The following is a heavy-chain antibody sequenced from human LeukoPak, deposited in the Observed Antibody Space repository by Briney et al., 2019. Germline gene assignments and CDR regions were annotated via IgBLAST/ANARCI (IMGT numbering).Heavy chain of an antibody. CDR3: ARTRDSNWFDP. J-gene: IGHJ5*02. CDR1: GGSISSGDYY. V-gene: IGHV4-30-4*01. D-gene: IGHD5-24*01. CDR2: IYYSGST. Sequence: NPSQTLSLTCTVSGGSISSGDYYWSWIRQPPGKGLEWIGYIYYSGSTYYNPSLKSRVTISVDTSKNQFSLKLSSVTAADTAVYYCARTRDSNWFDPWGQRTLVTVSS.